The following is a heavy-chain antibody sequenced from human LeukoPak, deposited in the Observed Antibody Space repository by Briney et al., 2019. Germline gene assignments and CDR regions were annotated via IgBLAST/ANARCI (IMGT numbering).Heavy chain of an antibody. D-gene: IGHD6-19*01. CDR1: GASISSYY. Sequence: SETLSLTCTVSGASISSYYWSWIRQPPGKGLEWIGYIYYNGNTIYSDSLRSRVTISADTSKNQFSLRLSSVTAADTAVYYCARLVPGIAVLWGRGTLVTVSS. V-gene: IGHV4-59*01. CDR3: ARLVPGIAVL. J-gene: IGHJ2*01. CDR2: IYYNGNT.